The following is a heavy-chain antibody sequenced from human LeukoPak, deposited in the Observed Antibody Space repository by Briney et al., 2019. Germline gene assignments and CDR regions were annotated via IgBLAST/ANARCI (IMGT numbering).Heavy chain of an antibody. Sequence: ASVKVSCKASGYTFTSYGISWVRQAPGQGLEWMGWISAYNGNTNYAQKLQGRVTMTTDTSTSTAYMELSSLRSEDTAVYYCARGNYDIFYGMDVWGQGTTVTVSS. V-gene: IGHV1-18*01. CDR1: GYTFTSYG. D-gene: IGHD3-9*01. CDR3: ARGNYDIFYGMDV. CDR2: ISAYNGNT. J-gene: IGHJ6*02.